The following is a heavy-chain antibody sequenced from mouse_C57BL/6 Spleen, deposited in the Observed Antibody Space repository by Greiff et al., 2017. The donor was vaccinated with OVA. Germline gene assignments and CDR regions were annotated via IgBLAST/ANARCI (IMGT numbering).Heavy chain of an antibody. CDR3: ARTTTVPYYLDY. D-gene: IGHD1-1*01. Sequence: QVQLQQPGAELVKPGASVKLSCKASGYTFTSYWMHWVKQRPGQGLEWIGMIHPNSGSTNYNEKFKSKATLTVDKSSSTAYMQLSSLTSEDSAVYDCARTTTVPYYLDYWGQGTTLTVSS. J-gene: IGHJ2*01. V-gene: IGHV1-64*01. CDR1: GYTFTSYW. CDR2: IHPNSGST.